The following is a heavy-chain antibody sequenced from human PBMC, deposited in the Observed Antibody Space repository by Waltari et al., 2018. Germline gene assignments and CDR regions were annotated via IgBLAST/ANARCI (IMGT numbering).Heavy chain of an antibody. Sequence: QVQLQESGPGLVKPSETLSLTCTVSGYSISSGYYWGWIRQPPRKGLEWIGSIYHSGSTYYNPSLKSRVTISVDTSKNQFSLKLSSVTAADTAVYYCARDGSPITMIVVVTHDAFDIWGQGTMVTVSS. D-gene: IGHD3-22*01. CDR1: GYSISSGYY. CDR2: IYHSGST. J-gene: IGHJ3*02. V-gene: IGHV4-38-2*02. CDR3: ARDGSPITMIVVVTHDAFDI.